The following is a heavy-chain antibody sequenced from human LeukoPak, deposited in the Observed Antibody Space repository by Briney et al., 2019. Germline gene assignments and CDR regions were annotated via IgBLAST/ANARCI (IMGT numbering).Heavy chain of an antibody. D-gene: IGHD6-19*01. CDR1: GGSISSYY. V-gene: IGHV4-59*05. CDR3: ASLIPGGWYGSVAFDI. CDR2: IYYSGST. Sequence: SETLSLTCTVSGGSISSYYWSWIRQPPGKGLEWIGSIYYSGSTYYNPSLKSRVTISVDTSKNQFSLKLSSVTAADTAVYYCASLIPGGWYGSVAFDIWGQGTMVTVSS. J-gene: IGHJ3*02.